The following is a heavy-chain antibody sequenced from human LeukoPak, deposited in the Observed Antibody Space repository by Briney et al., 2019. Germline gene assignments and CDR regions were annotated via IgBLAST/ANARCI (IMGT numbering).Heavy chain of an antibody. J-gene: IGHJ4*02. CDR3: AKITKATTPNY. D-gene: IGHD4-17*01. Sequence: GGSLRLSCAVSGLTFSNYAMNWVRQASGKGLEWVSGITDSGRKTYYADYVKGRFSISRDNSRNTVYLQMSDLRAEDTAVYYCAKITKATTPNYWGRGTLVTVSS. V-gene: IGHV3-23*01. CDR1: GLTFSNYA. CDR2: ITDSGRKT.